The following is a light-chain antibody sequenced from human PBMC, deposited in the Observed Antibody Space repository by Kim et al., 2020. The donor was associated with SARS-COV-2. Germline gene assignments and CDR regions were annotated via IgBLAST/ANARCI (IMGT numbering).Light chain of an antibody. Sequence: DIRLTQSPSALSASIGDRVTISCRASQSISSYLAWYQQKPGKAPRLLIYKTSNLETGVPSTFGGSGSGTDFTLTISSLQPDDFATYYCQQYHFYPYTFGQGTKLEI. V-gene: IGKV1-5*03. CDR1: QSISSY. J-gene: IGKJ2*01. CDR3: QQYHFYPYT. CDR2: KTS.